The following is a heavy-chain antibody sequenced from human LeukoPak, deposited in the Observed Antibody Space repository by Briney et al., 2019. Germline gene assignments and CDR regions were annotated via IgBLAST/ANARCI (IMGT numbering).Heavy chain of an antibody. CDR2: IYSGGST. CDR3: ARVKSYYYDSSGYEILDY. Sequence: GGSLRLSCAASGFTVSSNYMSRVRQAPGKGLEWVSVIYSGGSTYYADSVKGRFTISRDNSKNTLYLQMNSPRAEDTAVYYCARVKSYYYDSSGYEILDYWGQGTLVTVSS. CDR1: GFTVSSNY. D-gene: IGHD3-22*01. V-gene: IGHV3-53*01. J-gene: IGHJ4*02.